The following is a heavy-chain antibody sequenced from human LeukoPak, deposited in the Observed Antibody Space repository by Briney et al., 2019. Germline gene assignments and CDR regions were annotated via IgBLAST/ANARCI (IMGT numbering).Heavy chain of an antibody. D-gene: IGHD6-19*01. J-gene: IGHJ3*02. Sequence: RSDTVALLRAVCEGSLSGYYWRWIRQPPAKGLEWMGEINPSGSTNYNPSHKSRVTISVDTSKNQFSLKLSSVAAAAAAVYYCARGKGYSGGWYVADAFDIWGQGTMVTVSS. V-gene: IGHV4-34*01. CDR1: EGSLSGYY. CDR3: ARGKGYSGGWYVADAFDI. CDR2: INPSGST.